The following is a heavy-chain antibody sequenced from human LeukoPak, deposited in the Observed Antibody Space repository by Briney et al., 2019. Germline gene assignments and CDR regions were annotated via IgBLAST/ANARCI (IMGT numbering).Heavy chain of an antibody. V-gene: IGHV5-51*01. CDR3: SRDKYGGNSGGDMDV. Sequence: GESLKISCKGSGYSFTSYWIGWVRQMPGKGLEWMGIIYPGDSDTRYSPSFQGQVTISADKSISTAYLQWSSLKASDTAMYYCSRDKYGGNSGGDMDVWGQGTTVTVSS. J-gene: IGHJ6*02. CDR1: GYSFTSYW. D-gene: IGHD4-23*01. CDR2: IYPGDSDT.